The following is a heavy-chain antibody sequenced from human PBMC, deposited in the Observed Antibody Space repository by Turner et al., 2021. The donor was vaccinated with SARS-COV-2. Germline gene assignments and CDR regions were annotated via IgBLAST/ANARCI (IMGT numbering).Heavy chain of an antibody. CDR2: INHSGST. CDR1: GGSFSGYY. V-gene: IGHV4-34*01. D-gene: IGHD2-21*02. CDR3: ARGPYAVTGPFDY. J-gene: IGHJ4*02. Sequence: QVQLQQWGAGLLKSSETLSLTCAVYGGSFSGYYWSWIRQPPGKGLEWIGEINHSGSTNYNPSLKSRVTISVDTSKNQFSLKLSSVTAADTAVYYCARGPYAVTGPFDYWGQGTLVTVSS.